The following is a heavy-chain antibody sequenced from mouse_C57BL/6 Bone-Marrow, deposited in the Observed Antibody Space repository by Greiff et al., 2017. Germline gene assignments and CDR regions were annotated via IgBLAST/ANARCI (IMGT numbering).Heavy chain of an antibody. J-gene: IGHJ1*03. V-gene: IGHV8-8*01. CDR2: IWWDDDK. CDR1: GFSLSTFGMG. D-gene: IGHD1-1*01. CDR3: APRLNYYGSSLWYFDV. Sequence: QVTLKESGPGILQPSQTLSLTCSFSGFSLSTFGMGVGWIRQPSGKGLEWLAHIWWDDDKYYNPALKSRLTISKDTSKNQVFLKIANVDTADTATYYCAPRLNYYGSSLWYFDVWGTGTTVTVSS.